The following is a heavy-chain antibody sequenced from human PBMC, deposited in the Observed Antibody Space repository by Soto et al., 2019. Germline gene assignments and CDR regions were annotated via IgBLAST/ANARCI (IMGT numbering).Heavy chain of an antibody. V-gene: IGHV2-5*01. CDR1: GFSLITNGVG. D-gene: IGHD2-2*01. CDR2: IYWNDDK. Sequence: QITLKESGPTLVKPTQTLTLTCTFSGFSLITNGVGVGWIRQPPGKALDWLALIYWNDDKRYSPSLKRMLTITKNTTKIQVVLTMTTMHPVDTATYYCAHETKVVPRAFVIWGQGKMVTVSS. J-gene: IGHJ3*02. CDR3: AHETKVVPRAFVI.